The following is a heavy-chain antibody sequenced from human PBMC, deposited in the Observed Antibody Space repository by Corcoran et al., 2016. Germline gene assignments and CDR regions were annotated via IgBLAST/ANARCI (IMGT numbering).Heavy chain of an antibody. J-gene: IGHJ6*02. CDR3: ARGVVPAALRGYYYYYGMDV. D-gene: IGHD2-2*01. Sequence: EVQLVESGGGLVQPGGSLRLSCAASGFTFSSYWMHWVRQAPGKGLVWVSRINSDGSSTSYADSVKGRFTISRDNAKNTLYLQMTSLRAEDTAVYYCARGVVPAALRGYYYYYGMDVWGQGTTVTVSS. CDR1: GFTFSSYW. V-gene: IGHV3-74*01. CDR2: INSDGSST.